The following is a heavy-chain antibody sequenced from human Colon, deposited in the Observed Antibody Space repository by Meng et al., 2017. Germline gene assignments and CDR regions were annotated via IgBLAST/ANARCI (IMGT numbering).Heavy chain of an antibody. D-gene: IGHD3/OR15-3a*01. V-gene: IGHV3-23*04. J-gene: IGHJ4*02. Sequence: EVQLVEAGGGLVQPGGSLRLSCVASGFTFSSYAMSWVRQAPGKGLEWVSAISNSGTSTYDADSVKGRFTISRDNSRNTLYLQMNSLRAEDMAVYYCAKGRTSDYWGQGTLVTVSS. CDR2: ISNSGTST. CDR3: AKGRTSDY. CDR1: GFTFSSYA.